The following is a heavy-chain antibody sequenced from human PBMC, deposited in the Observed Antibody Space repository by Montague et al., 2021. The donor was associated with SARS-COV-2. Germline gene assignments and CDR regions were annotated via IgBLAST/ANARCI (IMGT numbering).Heavy chain of an antibody. CDR1: GFTFSSYG. V-gene: IGHV3-33*01. CDR2: IWYDGSNK. Sequence: SLRLSCAAPGFTFSSYGMHWVRQAPGKGLEWVAVIWYDGSNKYYADSVKGRFTISRDNSKNTLYLQMNSLRAEDTAVYYCARDLRRITIFGGVLNYYYGMDVWGQGTTVTVSS. D-gene: IGHD3-3*01. J-gene: IGHJ6*02. CDR3: ARDLRRITIFGGVLNYYYGMDV.